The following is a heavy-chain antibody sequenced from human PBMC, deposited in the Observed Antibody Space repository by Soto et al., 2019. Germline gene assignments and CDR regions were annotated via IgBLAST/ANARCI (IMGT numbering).Heavy chain of an antibody. CDR3: ARQGSSSKYGMDV. D-gene: IGHD6-6*01. CDR2: IDWDDDK. J-gene: IGHJ6*02. V-gene: IGHV2-70*01. CDR1: GFSLSTSGMC. Sequence: ASGYAGEPTQTLTLTCTFSGFSLSTSGMCVSWIRQPPGKALEWLALIDWDDDKYYSTSLKTRLTISKDTSKNQVVLTMTNMDPVDTATYYCARQGSSSKYGMDVWGQGTTVTVSS.